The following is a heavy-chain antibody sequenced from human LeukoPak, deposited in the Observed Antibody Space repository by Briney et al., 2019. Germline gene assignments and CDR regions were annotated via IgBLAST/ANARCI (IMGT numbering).Heavy chain of an antibody. Sequence: GGSLRLSCAASGFTFSSYAMSWVRQAPGKGLEWVSAISGSGGSTYYADSVKGRFTISRDNSKNTLYLQMNSLRAEDTAVYYCAKDITPYYYGSGSYSFDYWGQGTLVTVSS. CDR3: AKDITPYYYGSGSYSFDY. J-gene: IGHJ4*02. V-gene: IGHV3-23*01. CDR2: ISGSGGST. CDR1: GFTFSSYA. D-gene: IGHD3-10*01.